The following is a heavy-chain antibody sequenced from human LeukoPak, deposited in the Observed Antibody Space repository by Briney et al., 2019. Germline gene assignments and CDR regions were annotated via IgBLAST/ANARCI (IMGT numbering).Heavy chain of an antibody. D-gene: IGHD3-10*01. CDR3: ARSDGYGLVGI. V-gene: IGHV4-39*07. J-gene: IGHJ3*02. CDR2: IYSSGNT. Sequence: SETLSLTCSVSGVSISSGSNYWGWIRQPPGKTLEWIGSIYSSGNTYYNPSLKSRVIILIDTAKNHFSLNLSSVTAADTAVYYCARSDGYGLVGIWGQGTMVTVSS. CDR1: GVSISSGSNY.